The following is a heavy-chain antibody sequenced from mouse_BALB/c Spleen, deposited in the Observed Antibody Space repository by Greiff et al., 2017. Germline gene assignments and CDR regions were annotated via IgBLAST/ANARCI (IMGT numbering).Heavy chain of an antibody. CDR1: GFTFSSFG. CDR3: ARGVGEGYYAMDY. D-gene: IGHD1-1*02. J-gene: IGHJ4*01. CDR2: ISSGSSTI. Sequence: EVHLVESGGGLVQPGGSRKLSCAASGFTFSSFGMHWVRQAPEKGLEWVAYISSGSSTIYYADTVKGRFTISRDNPKNTLFLQMTSLRSEDTAMYYCARGVGEGYYAMDYWGQGTSVTVSS. V-gene: IGHV5-17*02.